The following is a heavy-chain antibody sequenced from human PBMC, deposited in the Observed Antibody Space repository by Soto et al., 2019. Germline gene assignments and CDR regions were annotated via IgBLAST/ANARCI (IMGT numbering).Heavy chain of an antibody. V-gene: IGHV1-2*02. CDR1: GFSFTGYC. D-gene: IGHD6-6*01. CDR2: INAHSGGT. Sequence: ASVKVSCKASGFSFTGYCIHWLRQAPGQGLEWMGWINAHSGGTEYAQKFQGRVTLTRDTSIATAYLTLTSLTSDDTALYYCAKDLTRQLAYWLDPWGQGTQVTVSS. J-gene: IGHJ5*02. CDR3: AKDLTRQLAYWLDP.